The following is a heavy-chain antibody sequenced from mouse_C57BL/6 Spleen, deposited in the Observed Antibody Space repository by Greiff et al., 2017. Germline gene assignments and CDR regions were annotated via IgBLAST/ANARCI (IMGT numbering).Heavy chain of an antibody. CDR1: GYTFTSYW. V-gene: IGHV1-72*01. J-gene: IGHJ3*01. CDR3: ARDYGSRWFAY. D-gene: IGHD1-1*01. Sequence: QQSCKASGYTFTSYWMHWVKRRPRRGLEWIGRIDPNSGGTKYNEKFTSKATLTVDKPSSTAYMQLSSLTSEDSAVYYCARDYGSRWFAYWGQGTLVTVSA. CDR2: IDPNSGGT.